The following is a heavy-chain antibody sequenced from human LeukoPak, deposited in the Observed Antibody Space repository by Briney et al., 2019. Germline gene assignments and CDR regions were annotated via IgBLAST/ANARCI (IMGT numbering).Heavy chain of an antibody. J-gene: IGHJ5*02. CDR3: ATEVGASLWFDP. D-gene: IGHD2-2*01. CDR1: GASISSGDYY. CDR2: IYYSGSP. V-gene: IGHV4-31*02. Sequence: SETLSLTCTVSGASISSGDYYCSWIRQLPGKGLERIGYIYYSGSPYYNPSLKSRVTMPIDMSQSQFSLKLSSVTAADTAVYYCATEVGASLWFDPWGQGTLVTVSS.